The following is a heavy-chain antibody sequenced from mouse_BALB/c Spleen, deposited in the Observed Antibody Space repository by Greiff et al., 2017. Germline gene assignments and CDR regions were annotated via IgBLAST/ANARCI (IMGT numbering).Heavy chain of an antibody. D-gene: IGHD2-4*01. V-gene: IGHV2-9-2*01. J-gene: IGHJ4*01. CDR2: IWTGGGT. CDR3: VRDEDYDAYAMDY. Sequence: VQGVESGPGLVAPSQSLSITCTVSGFSLTSYDISWIRQPPGKGLEWLGVIWTGGGTNYNSAFMSRLSISKDNSKSQVFLKMNSLQTDDTAIYYCVRDEDYDAYAMDYWGQGTSVTVSS. CDR1: GFSLTSYD.